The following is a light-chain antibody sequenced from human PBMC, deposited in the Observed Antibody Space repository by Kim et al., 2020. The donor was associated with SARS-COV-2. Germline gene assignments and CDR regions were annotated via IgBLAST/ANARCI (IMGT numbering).Light chain of an antibody. J-gene: IGKJ4*01. CDR3: QQYYDYPLT. V-gene: IGKV1-8*01. CDR1: QGVGSY. CDR2: AAS. Sequence: ASTGDRVTISCRASQGVGSYLAWYQQKPGKAPKLLIYAASTLQSGVPSRFSGSGSGTDFTLTISCLQSEDFATYYCQQYYDYPLTFGGATKVDIK.